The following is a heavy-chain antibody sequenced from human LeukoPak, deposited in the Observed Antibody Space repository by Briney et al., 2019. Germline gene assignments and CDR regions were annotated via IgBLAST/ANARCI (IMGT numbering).Heavy chain of an antibody. CDR1: GDSISSYY. CDR2: IYYSGST. V-gene: IGHV4-59*08. D-gene: IGHD3-3*01. CDR3: ARRRGDFWSNYYAFDY. Sequence: SETLSLTCTVSGDSISSYYWSWISQPLGKGLEWIGYIYYSGSTNYNPSLTSRVTISLDTSKNQFSLKLSSVTAADTAVYYCARRRGDFWSNYYAFDYWGQGTPVTISS. J-gene: IGHJ4*02.